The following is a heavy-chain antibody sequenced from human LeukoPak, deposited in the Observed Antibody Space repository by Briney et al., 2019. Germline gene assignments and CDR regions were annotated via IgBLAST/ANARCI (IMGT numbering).Heavy chain of an antibody. CDR2: IRSSGSII. CDR3: ARGKTDI. Sequence: GGSLRLSCAASGVTFSDYSMSWVRQAPGEGLEWVSYIRSSGSIIYYADSVKGRFTISRDNAKNSLYLQMNSLRAEDTAVYYCARGKTDIWGQGTMVTVSS. V-gene: IGHV3-11*01. J-gene: IGHJ3*02. CDR1: GVTFSDYS.